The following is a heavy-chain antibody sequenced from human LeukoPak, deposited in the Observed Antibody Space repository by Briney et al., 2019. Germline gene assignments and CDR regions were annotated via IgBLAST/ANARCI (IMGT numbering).Heavy chain of an antibody. CDR1: GGTFSSYA. CDR3: AREGSQYDYGSGPSNV. CDR2: IIPIFGTA. V-gene: IGHV1-69*05. Sequence: ASVKVSCKASGGTFSSYAISWVRQAPGQGLEWMGGIIPIFGTANYAQKFQGRVTITTDESTSTAYMELSSLRSEDTAVYYCAREGSQYDYGSGPSNVWGQGTTVSVSS. D-gene: IGHD3-10*01. J-gene: IGHJ6*02.